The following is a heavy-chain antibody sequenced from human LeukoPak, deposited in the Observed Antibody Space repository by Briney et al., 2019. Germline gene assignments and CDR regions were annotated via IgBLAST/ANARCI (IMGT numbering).Heavy chain of an antibody. J-gene: IGHJ4*02. V-gene: IGHV4-38-2*01. CDR3: ARNPGSRPLDY. CDR2: MYHGGRT. CDR1: GYSISSGYY. Sequence: SETLSLSCAVSGYSISSGYYWGWIRQPPRKGLEWIGSMYHGGRTYYNPSLKSRVTISVDTSKNQFSLNLSSVTAADTAVYYWARNPGSRPLDYWGQGTLVTVSS.